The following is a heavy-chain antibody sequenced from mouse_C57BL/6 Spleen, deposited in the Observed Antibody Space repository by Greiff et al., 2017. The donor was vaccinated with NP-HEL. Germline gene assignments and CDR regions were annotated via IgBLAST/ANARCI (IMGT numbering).Heavy chain of an antibody. V-gene: IGHV1-82*01. CDR2: IYPGDGDT. D-gene: IGHD1-1*01. CDR1: GYAFSSSW. J-gene: IGHJ1*03. CDR3: ARYPPLTTVVSHWYFDV. Sequence: VQRVESGPELVKPGASVKISCKASGYAFSSSWMNWVKQRPGKGLEWIGRIYPGDGDTNYNGKFKGKATLTADKSSSTAYMQLSSLTSEDSAVYFCARYPPLTTVVSHWYFDVWGTGTTVTVSS.